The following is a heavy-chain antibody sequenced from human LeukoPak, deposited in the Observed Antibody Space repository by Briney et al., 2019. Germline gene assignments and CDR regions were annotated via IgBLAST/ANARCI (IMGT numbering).Heavy chain of an antibody. CDR1: GFTFSSYW. Sequence: GGSMRLSCAASGFTFSSYWMSWVRQAPGKGLEWVANIKEDGSEKHYVDSVKGRFTISRDTAKNSLYLEVNSLRAEDTAVYYCGRIAYGNYVWGQGALVTVSS. V-gene: IGHV3-7*05. CDR3: GRIAYGNYV. CDR2: IKEDGSEK. D-gene: IGHD3-16*01. J-gene: IGHJ4*02.